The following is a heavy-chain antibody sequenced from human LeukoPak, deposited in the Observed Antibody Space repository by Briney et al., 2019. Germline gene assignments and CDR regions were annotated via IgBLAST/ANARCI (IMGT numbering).Heavy chain of an antibody. J-gene: IGHJ4*02. D-gene: IGHD6-6*01. CDR3: ARSTRPRGAFDY. CDR1: GASIRSHY. CDR2: VFYSGTI. Sequence: SSEILSLTCTVSGASIRSHYWSWIRQPPGKGLEWIGFVFYSGTIDYHSSLKSRVSISLDTSKSQFSLKVNSVTAADTAVYYCARSTRPRGAFDYWGQGTLVTVSS. V-gene: IGHV4-59*08.